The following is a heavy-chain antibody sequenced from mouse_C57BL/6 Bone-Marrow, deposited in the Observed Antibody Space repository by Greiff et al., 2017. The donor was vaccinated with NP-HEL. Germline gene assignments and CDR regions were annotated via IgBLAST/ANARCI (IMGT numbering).Heavy chain of an antibody. V-gene: IGHV1-81*01. D-gene: IGHD1-2*01. J-gene: IGHJ2*01. CDR2: IYPRSGNT. Sequence: VKLMESGAELARPGASVKLSCKASGYTFTSYGISWVKQRTGQGLEWIGEIYPRSGNTYYNEKFKGKATLTADKSSSTAYMELRSLTSEDSAVYFCATASYYFDYWGQGTTLTVSS. CDR3: ATASYYFDY. CDR1: GYTFTSYG.